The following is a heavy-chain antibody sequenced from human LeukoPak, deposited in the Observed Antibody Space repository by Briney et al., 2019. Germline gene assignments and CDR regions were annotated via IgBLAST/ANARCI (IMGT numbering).Heavy chain of an antibody. Sequence: GGSLRLSCAASGFTFSSYGMHWVRQAPGKGLEWVAVISYDGSNKYYADSVKGRFTISRDNSKNTLYLQMNSLRAEDTAVYYCCYRHDAFDIWGQGTMVTVSS. CDR2: ISYDGSNK. J-gene: IGHJ3*02. CDR3: CYRHDAFDI. V-gene: IGHV3-30*03. CDR1: GFTFSSYG. D-gene: IGHD2-15*01.